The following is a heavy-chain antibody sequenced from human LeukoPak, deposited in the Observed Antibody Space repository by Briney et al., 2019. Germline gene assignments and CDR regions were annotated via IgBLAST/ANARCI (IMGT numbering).Heavy chain of an antibody. D-gene: IGHD2-2*01. J-gene: IGHJ4*02. CDR3: ARGTGGYQLLLYY. V-gene: IGHV4-34*01. CDR2: INHSGST. Sequence: SETLSLTCAVYGGSFSGYYWSWIRQPPGKGLEWIGEINHSGSTDYNPSLKSRVTISVDTSKNQFSLKLSSVTAAVTAVYYCARGTGGYQLLLYYWGQGTLVTVSS. CDR1: GGSFSGYY.